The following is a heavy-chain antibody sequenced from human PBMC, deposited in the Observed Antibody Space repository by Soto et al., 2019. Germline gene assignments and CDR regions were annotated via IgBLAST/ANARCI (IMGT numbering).Heavy chain of an antibody. CDR1: GFTFSSYA. Sequence: TGGSLRLSYAASGFTFSSYAMHWVRQAPGKGLEWVAVIAYDGRNKYYADSVKGRFTISRDNSKNTLYLQMNSLRIEDTAVYYCARELERVFDHWGQGTLVTVSS. CDR3: ARELERVFDH. V-gene: IGHV3-30*04. J-gene: IGHJ4*02. D-gene: IGHD1-1*01. CDR2: IAYDGRNK.